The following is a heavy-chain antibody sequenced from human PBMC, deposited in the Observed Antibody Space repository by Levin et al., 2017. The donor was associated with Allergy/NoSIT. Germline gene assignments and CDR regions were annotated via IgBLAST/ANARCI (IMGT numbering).Heavy chain of an antibody. CDR3: AASSVVVAAATQVDAFDF. CDR1: GYDFPYYW. Sequence: GESLKISCQGAGYDFPYYWIGWVRQMPGKGLEWIGVIFPGDSDTKYSPAFRGQVTISADVATSTAYLPWRSLKASDTAMYYCAASSVVVAAATQVDAFDFWGQGTMVSVSS. D-gene: IGHD2-15*01. J-gene: IGHJ3*01. V-gene: IGHV5-51*01. CDR2: IFPGDSDT.